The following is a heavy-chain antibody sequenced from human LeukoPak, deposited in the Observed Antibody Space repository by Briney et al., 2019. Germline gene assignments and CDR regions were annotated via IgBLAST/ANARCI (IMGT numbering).Heavy chain of an antibody. CDR2: IYYSGST. Sequence: SETLSLTCTVSGGSISGGGYCWSCIRQHPGKGLEWIGYIYYSGSTYSNPSLKSRVTIAVDTSKNQLSLRLRSVTAADASVYSCVKFGAPSHWFPPWGQGTLVTVSS. J-gene: IGHJ5*02. CDR1: GGSISGGGYC. D-gene: IGHD4/OR15-4a*01. CDR3: VKFGAPSHWFPP. V-gene: IGHV4-31*03.